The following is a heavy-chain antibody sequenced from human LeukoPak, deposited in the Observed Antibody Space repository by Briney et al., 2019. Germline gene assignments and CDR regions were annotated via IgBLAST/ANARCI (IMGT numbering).Heavy chain of an antibody. V-gene: IGHV3-9*01. Sequence: PGGSLRLSCAASGFDFNDFAMTWVRQAPGKGLEWVSGISWNSGSIGYADSVKGRFTISRDNAKNSLYLQMNSLRGDDTALYYCAKDRRNDFDYWGQGTLVTVSS. CDR3: AKDRRNDFDY. CDR1: GFDFNDFA. CDR2: ISWNSGSI. D-gene: IGHD1-14*01. J-gene: IGHJ4*02.